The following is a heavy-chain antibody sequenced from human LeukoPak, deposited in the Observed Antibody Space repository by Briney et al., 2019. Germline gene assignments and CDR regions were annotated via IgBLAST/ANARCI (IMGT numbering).Heavy chain of an antibody. V-gene: IGHV3-23*01. CDR2: ISGSGGST. Sequence: GGSLRLSCLTSGFTFSTNAMSWVRQAPGKGLEWVSAISGSGGSTYYADSVKGRFTISRDDARKSLYLQMNSLRAEDTALYYCAKDRPNWAIDGWGQGTQVTVSS. J-gene: IGHJ4*02. CDR1: GFTFSTNA. D-gene: IGHD3-16*01. CDR3: AKDRPNWAIDG.